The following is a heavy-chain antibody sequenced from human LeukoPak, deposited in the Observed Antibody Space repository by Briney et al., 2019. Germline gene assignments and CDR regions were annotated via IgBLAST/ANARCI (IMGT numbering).Heavy chain of an antibody. Sequence: GGSLRPSCAASGFTFSSYWMSWVRQAPGKGLEWVANIKQDGSEKYYVDSVKGRFTISRDNAKNSLYLQMSSLRAEDTAVYYCAREIRVRYWNRANWFDPWGQGTLVTVSS. CDR3: AREIRVRYWNRANWFDP. CDR2: IKQDGSEK. CDR1: GFTFSSYW. J-gene: IGHJ5*02. V-gene: IGHV3-7*01. D-gene: IGHD1-1*01.